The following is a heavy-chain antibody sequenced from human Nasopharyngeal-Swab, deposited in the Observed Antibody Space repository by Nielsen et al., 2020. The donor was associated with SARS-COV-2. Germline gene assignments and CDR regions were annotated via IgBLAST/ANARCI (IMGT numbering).Heavy chain of an antibody. Sequence: ASVKVSCKASGYTFTSYAMNWVRQAPGQGLEWMGWINTNTGNPTYAQGFPGRFVFSLDTSVSTAYLQISSLKAEDTAVHYCARAPILRYFDRLGYYYGMDVWGQGTTVTVSS. CDR2: INTNTGNP. V-gene: IGHV7-4-1*02. CDR3: ARAPILRYFDRLGYYYGMDV. J-gene: IGHJ6*02. D-gene: IGHD3-9*01. CDR1: GYTFTSYA.